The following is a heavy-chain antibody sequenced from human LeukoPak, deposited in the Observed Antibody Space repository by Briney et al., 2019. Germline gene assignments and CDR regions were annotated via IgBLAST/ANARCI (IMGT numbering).Heavy chain of an antibody. Sequence: GGSLRLSCAASGFTFSRYSMNWVRRAPGKGLEWVSSITSSSSYIYYADSVKGRFTISRDNSKNTLYLQMNSLRAEDTAVYYCARGPSGYHNTGGQGTLVTVSS. D-gene: IGHD5-12*01. J-gene: IGHJ4*02. V-gene: IGHV3-21*01. CDR1: GFTFSRYS. CDR2: ITSSSSYI. CDR3: ARGPSGYHNT.